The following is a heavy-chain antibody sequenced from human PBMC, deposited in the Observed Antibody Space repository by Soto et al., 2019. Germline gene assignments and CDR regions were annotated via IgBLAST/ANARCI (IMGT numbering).Heavy chain of an antibody. Sequence: GGSLRLSCEASGFSFSAYWMSWVRQAPGKGLEWVANIKQDGSEQYYVDSVKGRFTISGNNAKNSLYLQMNSLRAEDTAVFYCARDFDVWGRGTLVTVSS. CDR2: IKQDGSEQ. CDR1: GFSFSAYW. J-gene: IGHJ2*01. V-gene: IGHV3-7*01. CDR3: ARDFDV.